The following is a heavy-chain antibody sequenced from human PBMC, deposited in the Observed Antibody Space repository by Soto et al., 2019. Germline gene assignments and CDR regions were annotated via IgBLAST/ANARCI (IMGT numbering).Heavy chain of an antibody. CDR3: ARDYFGSGSYISDY. CDR2: LNGSGGST. D-gene: IGHD3-10*01. Sequence: GSLRLSCAASGFTFSNYAMTWVRQAPGKGLEWVSGLNGSGGSTSSADSVKGRFAISRDNSKNTLYLQMNSLRAEDTAVYYCARDYFGSGSYISDYWGQGTLVTVSS. CDR1: GFTFSNYA. V-gene: IGHV3-23*01. J-gene: IGHJ4*02.